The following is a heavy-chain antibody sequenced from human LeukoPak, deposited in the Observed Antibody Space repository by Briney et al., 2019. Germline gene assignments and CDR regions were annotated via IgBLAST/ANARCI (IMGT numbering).Heavy chain of an antibody. CDR3: ARDAGYGGNSDY. Sequence: GGSLRLFCAASGFTFNMYWMTWVRQAPGKGLESVAYINKDGSDKYYVDSVKGRFTVSRDNAKNSLYLQMNSLRAEDTAVYYCARDAGYGGNSDYWGQGTLVTVSS. CDR2: INKDGSDK. CDR1: GFTFNMYW. D-gene: IGHD4-23*01. J-gene: IGHJ4*02. V-gene: IGHV3-7*01.